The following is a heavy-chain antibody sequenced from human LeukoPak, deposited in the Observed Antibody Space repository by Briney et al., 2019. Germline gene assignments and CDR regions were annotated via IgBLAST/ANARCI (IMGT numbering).Heavy chain of an antibody. V-gene: IGHV4-61*05. Sequence: PSETLSLTCTVSGGPISSSSYYWGWIRQPPGKGLEWIGYIYYSGTTNYNPSLESRVTISVDTSKNQFSLNLTSVTAADTAVYYCGRGVPVAGTSRHWFDPWGQGTLVTVSS. D-gene: IGHD6-19*01. CDR2: IYYSGTT. CDR1: GGPISSSSYY. CDR3: GRGVPVAGTSRHWFDP. J-gene: IGHJ5*02.